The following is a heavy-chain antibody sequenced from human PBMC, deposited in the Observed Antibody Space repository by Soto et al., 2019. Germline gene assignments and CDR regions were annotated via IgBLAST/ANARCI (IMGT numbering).Heavy chain of an antibody. D-gene: IGHD3-9*01. J-gene: IGHJ6*02. Sequence: GGSLRLSCAASGFTFSSYAMSWVRQAPGKGLEWVSAISGSGGSTYYADSVKGRFTISRDNSKNTRYLQMNSLRAEDTAVYYCAKSRVDWDYYYYGMDVWGQGTTVTVSS. CDR3: AKSRVDWDYYYYGMDV. CDR2: ISGSGGST. CDR1: GFTFSSYA. V-gene: IGHV3-23*01.